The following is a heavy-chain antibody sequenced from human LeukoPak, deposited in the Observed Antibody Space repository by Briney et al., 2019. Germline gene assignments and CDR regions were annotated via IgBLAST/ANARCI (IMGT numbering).Heavy chain of an antibody. CDR2: IFYSGRT. J-gene: IGHJ3*02. CDR3: SGERNNDGFAI. D-gene: IGHD3-10*01. CDR1: GGSISSYY. V-gene: IGHV4-59*01. Sequence: PSETLSLTCTVSGGSISSYYCNWIRQPAGKGLEWIGYIFYSGRTNYNPSLKSRVTISVDTSKNQFSLKLSSWTAADPAVYYCSGERNNDGFAIWGQGTIVT.